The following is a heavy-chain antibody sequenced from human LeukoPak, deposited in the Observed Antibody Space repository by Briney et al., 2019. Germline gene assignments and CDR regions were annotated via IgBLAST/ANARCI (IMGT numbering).Heavy chain of an antibody. CDR3: AKDLKNRRSMITFGGVIVNP. V-gene: IGHV3-23*01. CDR2: ISVSGGST. CDR1: GFTFSSYA. Sequence: GGSLRLSCAASGFTFSSYAMSWVRQAPGKGLDWVSPISVSGGSTSHADSVKGRFTISRDNSKNTLYLQMNSLRAEDTAVYYCAKDLKNRRSMITFGGVIVNPWGQGTLVTVSS. J-gene: IGHJ5*02. D-gene: IGHD3-16*02.